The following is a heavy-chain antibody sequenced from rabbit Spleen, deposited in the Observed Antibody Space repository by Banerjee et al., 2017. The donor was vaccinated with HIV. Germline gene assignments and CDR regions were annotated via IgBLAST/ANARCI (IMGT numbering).Heavy chain of an antibody. D-gene: IGHD1-1*01. CDR1: RFSFSSSYW. V-gene: IGHV1S45*01. CDR2: IYAGSSNST. J-gene: IGHJ4*01. Sequence: QEQLVESGGGLVQPEGSLTLTCTASRFSFSSSYWICWVRQAPGKGLEWIACIYAGSSNSTYYATWAKGRFTISKTSSTTVTLQMTSLTAADTATYFCARGTSSSGYYSGSLNLWGPGTLVTV. CDR3: ARGTSSSGYYSGSLNL.